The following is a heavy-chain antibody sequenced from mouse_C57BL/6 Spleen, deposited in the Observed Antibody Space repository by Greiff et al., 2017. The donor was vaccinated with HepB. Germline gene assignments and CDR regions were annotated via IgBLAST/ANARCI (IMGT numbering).Heavy chain of an antibody. CDR3: ARGYYGSSSYWYFDV. V-gene: IGHV1-31*01. D-gene: IGHD1-1*01. J-gene: IGHJ1*03. Sequence: EVQRVESGPELVKPGASVKISCKASGYSFTGYYMHWVKQSHGNILDWIGYIYPYNGVSSYNQKFKGKATLTVDKSSSTAYMELRSLTSEDSAVYYCARGYYGSSSYWYFDVWGTGTTVTVSS. CDR1: GYSFTGYY. CDR2: IYPYNGVS.